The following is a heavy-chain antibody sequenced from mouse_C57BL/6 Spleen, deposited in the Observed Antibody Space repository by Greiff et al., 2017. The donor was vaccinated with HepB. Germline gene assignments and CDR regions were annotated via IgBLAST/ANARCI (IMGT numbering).Heavy chain of an antibody. Sequence: QVHVKQSGAELARPGASVKLSCKASGYTFTSYGISWVKQRTGQGLEWIGEIYPRSGNTYYNEKFKGKATLTADKSSSTAYMELRSLTSEDSAVYFCRDYDGLYYAMDYWGQGTSVTVSS. V-gene: IGHV1-81*01. CDR3: RDYDGLYYAMDY. CDR2: IYPRSGNT. D-gene: IGHD2-4*01. J-gene: IGHJ4*01. CDR1: GYTFTSYG.